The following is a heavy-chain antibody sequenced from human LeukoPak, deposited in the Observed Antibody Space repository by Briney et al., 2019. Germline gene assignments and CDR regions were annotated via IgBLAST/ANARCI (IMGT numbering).Heavy chain of an antibody. V-gene: IGHV1-2*02. CDR1: GYTFTGYY. D-gene: IGHD2-15*01. Sequence: ASVKVSCKASGYTFTGYYMHWVRQAPGQGLEWMGWINPNSGGTNYAQKFQGRVTMTRDTSISTAYMELSRLRSDDTAVYYCARGGYCSGGSCSLDYYYYGMDVWGQGTTVTVSS. CDR3: ARGGYCSGGSCSLDYYYYGMDV. J-gene: IGHJ6*02. CDR2: INPNSGGT.